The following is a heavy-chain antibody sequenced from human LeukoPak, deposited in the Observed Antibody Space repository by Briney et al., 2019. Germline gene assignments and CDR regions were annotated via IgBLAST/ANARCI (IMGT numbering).Heavy chain of an antibody. J-gene: IGHJ4*02. CDR2: IRSKANSYAT. V-gene: IGHV3-73*01. D-gene: IGHD3-9*01. Sequence: PGGSLRLSCAASGFTFSGSAMHWVCQASGKGLEWVGRIRSKANSYATAYAASVKGRFTISRDDSKNTAYLQMNSLKTEDTAVYYCTRHGGILTGFENTDYWGQGTLVTVSS. CDR3: TRHGGILTGFENTDY. CDR1: GFTFSGSA.